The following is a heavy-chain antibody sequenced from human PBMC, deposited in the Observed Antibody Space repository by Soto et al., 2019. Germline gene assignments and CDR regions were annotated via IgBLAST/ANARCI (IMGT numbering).Heavy chain of an antibody. J-gene: IGHJ4*02. CDR2: ISNDERNI. D-gene: IGHD6-25*01. CDR1: GLTLSHYW. V-gene: IGHV3-74*01. CDR3: ASLSAPDDF. Sequence: EVLLVESGGGLVQPGGSMRLACAASGLTLSHYWMHWVRQVPGKGLVWVAEISNDERNIRTSYVDSVKGRFTVSRDDAKNTLYLQMNSLRGDDTAVYYCASLSAPDDFWGQGAQVTVSS.